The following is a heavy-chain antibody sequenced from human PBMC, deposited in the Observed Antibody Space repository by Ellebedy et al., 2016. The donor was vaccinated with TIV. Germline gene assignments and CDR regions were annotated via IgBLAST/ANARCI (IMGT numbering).Heavy chain of an antibody. J-gene: IGHJ5*02. V-gene: IGHV4-4*02. CDR3: ARDWTRGGGYFASWFDP. CDR1: GGSIHSDNY. D-gene: IGHD2/OR15-2a*01. CDR2: VYHSGHT. Sequence: SQTLSLTCGVSGGSIHSDNYWGWVRQSPGRGLEWIGEVYHSGHTNYNPSLRSRVSISVDKSKSQFSLRLRSMTAADTAVYYCARDWTRGGGYFASWFDPWGQGTPVTVSS.